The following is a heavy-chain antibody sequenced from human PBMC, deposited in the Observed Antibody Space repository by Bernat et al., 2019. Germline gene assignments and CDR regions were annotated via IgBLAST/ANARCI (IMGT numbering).Heavy chain of an antibody. CDR1: GFTFSSYS. CDR3: ARDYHISGYYRVAFDI. V-gene: IGHV3-48*01. D-gene: IGHD3-22*01. Sequence: EVQLVESGGGLVQPGGSLRLSCAASGFTFSSYSMNWVHQAPGKGLEWVSYISSSSSTKYYADSVKGRFTISRDNAKNSLYLQMNSLRAEDTAVYYCARDYHISGYYRVAFDIWGQGTMVTVSS. J-gene: IGHJ3*02. CDR2: ISSSSSTK.